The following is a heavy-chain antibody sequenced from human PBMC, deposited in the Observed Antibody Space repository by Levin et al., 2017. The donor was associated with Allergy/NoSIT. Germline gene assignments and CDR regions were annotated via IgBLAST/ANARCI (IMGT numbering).Heavy chain of an antibody. V-gene: IGHV4-59*01. Sequence: PSQTLSLTCTVSGGSISTYYWSWIRQPPGKGLEWIGYIHYTGSTNYNPSFKSRVTISVDTSTNQFSLNLSSVTAADTAVYYCVREPYGQTFDYWGQGTLVRVSS. CDR2: IHYTGST. CDR3: VREPYGQTFDY. D-gene: IGHD4-17*01. CDR1: GGSISTYY. J-gene: IGHJ4*02.